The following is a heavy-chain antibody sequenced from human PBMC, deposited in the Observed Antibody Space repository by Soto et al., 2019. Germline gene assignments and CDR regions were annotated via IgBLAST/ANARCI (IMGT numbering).Heavy chain of an antibody. CDR1: GFNFRSYG. CDR2: ITASGANT. V-gene: IGHV3-23*01. J-gene: IGHJ6*02. CDR3: AKGLANAKEV. D-gene: IGHD2-21*01. Sequence: AGGSLRLSCTASGFNFRSYGMNWVRQAPGKGLEWVSGITASGANTYYIDSVKGRFTISRDNSKNTLYLQMTGLRVEDTAVFYCAKGLANAKEVWGQGTTVTVSS.